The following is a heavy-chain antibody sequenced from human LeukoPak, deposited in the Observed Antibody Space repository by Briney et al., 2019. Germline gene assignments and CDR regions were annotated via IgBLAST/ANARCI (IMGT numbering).Heavy chain of an antibody. D-gene: IGHD3-10*01. CDR3: ARAPQFMVRGLINNLFDS. CDR2: IMYDGTNK. V-gene: IGHV3-30*02. J-gene: IGHJ4*02. CDR1: GFTFSSYA. Sequence: GGSLRLSCVASGFTFSSYAMSWVRQAPGKGLEWVAFIMYDGTNKNYADSVMGRFTVSRDNSNNALYLQMNSLRFEDTAVYYCARAPQFMVRGLINNLFDSWGQGALVTVSS.